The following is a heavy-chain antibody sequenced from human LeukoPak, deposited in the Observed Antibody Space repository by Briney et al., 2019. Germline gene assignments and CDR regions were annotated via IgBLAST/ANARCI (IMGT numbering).Heavy chain of an antibody. J-gene: IGHJ5*02. CDR3: ARDHGGLAAARRLYNWFDP. D-gene: IGHD2/OR15-2a*01. V-gene: IGHV1-46*01. Sequence: GASVKVSCKASGYTFTSYYMPWVRQAPGQGLEWMGIINPSGGSTSYAQKFQGRVTMTRDTSTSTVYMELSSLRSEDTAVYYCARDHGGLAAARRLYNWFDPWGQGTLVTVSS. CDR1: GYTFTSYY. CDR2: INPSGGST.